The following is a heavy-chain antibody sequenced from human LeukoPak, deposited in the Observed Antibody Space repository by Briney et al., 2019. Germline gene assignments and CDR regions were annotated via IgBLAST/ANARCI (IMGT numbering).Heavy chain of an antibody. CDR3: ASANIAAAGFDY. J-gene: IGHJ4*02. D-gene: IGHD6-13*01. CDR2: IYYSGST. Sequence: SETLSLTCTVSGGSISSGGYYWSWIRQHPGKGLEWIGYIYYSGSTYYNPSLKSRVTISVDTSKNQFSLKLSSVTAADTAVHYCASANIAAAGFDYWGQGTLVTVSS. V-gene: IGHV4-31*03. CDR1: GGSISSGGYY.